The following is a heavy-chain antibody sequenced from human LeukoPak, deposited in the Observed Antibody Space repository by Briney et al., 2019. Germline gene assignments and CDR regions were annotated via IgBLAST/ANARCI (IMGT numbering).Heavy chain of an antibody. CDR2: IKQDGSEK. CDR3: AKLLFWSGYNDAFDI. D-gene: IGHD3-3*01. J-gene: IGHJ3*02. V-gene: IGHV3-7*01. Sequence: GGSLRLSCAASGFTFSSYWMSWVRQAPGKGLEWVANIKQDGSEKYYVDSVKGRFTISRDNAKNSLYLQMNSLRAEDTAVYSCAKLLFWSGYNDAFDIWGQGTMVIVSS. CDR1: GFTFSSYW.